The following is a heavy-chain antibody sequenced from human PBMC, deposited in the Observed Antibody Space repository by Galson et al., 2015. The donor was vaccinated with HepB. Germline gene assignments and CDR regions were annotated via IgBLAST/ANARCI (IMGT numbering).Heavy chain of an antibody. Sequence: SLRLPCAASGFTFSSYSMNWVRQAPGKGLEWVSSISSSSSYIYYADSVKGRFTISRDNAKNSLYLQMNSLRAEDTAVYYCAVIVVVPAATVDAFDIWGQGTMVTVSS. CDR3: AVIVVVPAATVDAFDI. CDR2: ISSSSSYI. CDR1: GFTFSSYS. J-gene: IGHJ3*02. D-gene: IGHD2-2*01. V-gene: IGHV3-21*01.